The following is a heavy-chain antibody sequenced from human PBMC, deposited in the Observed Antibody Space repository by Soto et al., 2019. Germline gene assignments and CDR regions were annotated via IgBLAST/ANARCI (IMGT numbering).Heavy chain of an antibody. CDR1: GFTFSSYA. V-gene: IGHV3-23*01. CDR3: AKDPDHIAAAGTFDY. J-gene: IGHJ4*02. CDR2: ISGSGGST. Sequence: GGSPRLSCAASGFTFSSYAMSWVRQAPGKGLEWVSAISGSGGSTYYADSVKGRFTISRDNSKNPLYLQMNSLRAEDTAVYYCAKDPDHIAAAGTFDYWGQGTLVTVSS. D-gene: IGHD6-13*01.